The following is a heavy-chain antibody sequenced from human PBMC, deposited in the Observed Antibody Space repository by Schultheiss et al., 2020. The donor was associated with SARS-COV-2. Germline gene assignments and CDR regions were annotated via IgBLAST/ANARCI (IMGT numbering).Heavy chain of an antibody. Sequence: SVKVSCKASGGTFSSYAISWVRQAPGQGLEWMGGIIPIFGTANYAQKFQGRVTITADESTSTAYMELSSLRSEDTAVYYCARDGVGYYGSGSIRGRYNWFDPWGQGTLVTVSS. CDR2: IIPIFGTA. CDR3: ARDGVGYYGSGSIRGRYNWFDP. V-gene: IGHV1-69*13. J-gene: IGHJ5*02. CDR1: GGTFSSYA. D-gene: IGHD3-10*01.